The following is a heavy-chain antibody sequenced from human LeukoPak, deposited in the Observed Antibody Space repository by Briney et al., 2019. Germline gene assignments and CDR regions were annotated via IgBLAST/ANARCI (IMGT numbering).Heavy chain of an antibody. V-gene: IGHV3-73*01. Sequence: GGSLKLSCAASGFTFSGSAMHWVRQASGKGLEWVGRIRSKANSYATAYAASVKGRFTISRDDSKNTAYLQMDSLKTEDTAVYYCTTFSYGAPSYWGQGTLVTVSS. CDR1: GFTFSGSA. CDR3: TTFSYGAPSY. J-gene: IGHJ4*02. D-gene: IGHD1-26*01. CDR2: IRSKANSYAT.